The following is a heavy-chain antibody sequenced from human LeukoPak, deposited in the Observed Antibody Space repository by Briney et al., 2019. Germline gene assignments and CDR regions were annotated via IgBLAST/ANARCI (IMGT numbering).Heavy chain of an antibody. CDR1: GFTFSSYS. Sequence: PGGSLRLSCAASGFTFSSYSMNWVRQSPGKGLEWVAYISSNGNGIYYAVSVKGRFTISRDNTKNSLDLQMNSLRVDDTAIYYCARDLTRFDAWGQGILVTVSS. D-gene: IGHD3-10*01. V-gene: IGHV3-48*04. CDR2: ISSNGNGI. CDR3: ARDLTRFDA. J-gene: IGHJ5*02.